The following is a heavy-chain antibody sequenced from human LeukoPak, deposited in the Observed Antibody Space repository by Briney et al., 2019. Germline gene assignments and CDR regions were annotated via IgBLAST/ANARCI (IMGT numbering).Heavy chain of an antibody. Sequence: GSLRLSCAASGFTFSSYAMSWVRQAPGKGLEWVSSISSSSSYIYYADSVKGRFTISRDNAKNSLYLQMNSLRAEDTAVYYCARAVPSTYYYDSSGYPDYWGQGTLVTVSS. J-gene: IGHJ4*02. CDR1: GFTFSSYA. CDR3: ARAVPSTYYYDSSGYPDY. D-gene: IGHD3-22*01. V-gene: IGHV3-21*01. CDR2: ISSSSSYI.